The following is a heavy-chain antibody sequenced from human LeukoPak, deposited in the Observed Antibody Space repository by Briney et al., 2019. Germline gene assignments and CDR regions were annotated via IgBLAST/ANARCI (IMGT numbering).Heavy chain of an antibody. V-gene: IGHV3-23*01. Sequence: GGSLRLSCAASGFTFSSYAMSWVRQAPGKGLEWVSAISGSGGSTYYADSVKGRFTISRENAKNSLYLQMNSLRAEDTAVYYCARTYSIFGVVIIPGYFDYWGQGTLVTVSS. CDR2: ISGSGGST. CDR1: GFTFSSYA. D-gene: IGHD3-3*01. CDR3: ARTYSIFGVVIIPGYFDY. J-gene: IGHJ4*02.